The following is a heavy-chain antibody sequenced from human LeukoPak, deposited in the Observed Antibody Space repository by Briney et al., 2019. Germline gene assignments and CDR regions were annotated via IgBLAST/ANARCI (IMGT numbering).Heavy chain of an antibody. CDR2: INHSGST. V-gene: IGHV4-34*01. Sequence: LETLSLTCAVYGGSFSGYYWSWIRQPPGKGLEWIGEINHSGSTNYNPSLKSRVTISVDTSKNQFSLNLSSVTAADTAVYYCARGETYYYDSSGYSVLDYWGQGTLVTVSS. CDR1: GGSFSGYY. J-gene: IGHJ4*02. CDR3: ARGETYYYDSSGYSVLDY. D-gene: IGHD3-22*01.